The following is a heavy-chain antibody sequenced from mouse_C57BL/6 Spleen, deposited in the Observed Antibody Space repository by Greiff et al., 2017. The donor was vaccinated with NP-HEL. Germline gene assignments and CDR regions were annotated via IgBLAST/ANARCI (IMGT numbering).Heavy chain of an antibody. V-gene: IGHV1-15*01. CDR1: GYTFTDYE. Sequence: VQLQQSGAELVRPGASVTLSCKASGYTFTDYEMHWVKQTPVHGLEWIGAIDPETGGTAYNQKFKGKAILTVDKSSSTAYMQLKSLTSEDSAVYYCARVLGFYDGYSHFDYWGQGTTLTVSS. CDR2: IDPETGGT. CDR3: ARVLGFYDGYSHFDY. J-gene: IGHJ2*01. D-gene: IGHD2-3*01.